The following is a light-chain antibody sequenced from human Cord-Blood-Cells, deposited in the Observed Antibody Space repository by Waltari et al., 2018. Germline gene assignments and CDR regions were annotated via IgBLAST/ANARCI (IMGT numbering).Light chain of an antibody. Sequence: DIQMTQSPSSLSASVGDRVTITCRASQGISNYLAWYQQKPGKVPKLLIYAASTLQSGVPSRFSGSGSGTDFTLTISSLQPEDVATYYCQKYNSAPTFGQGTKVKSN. CDR1: QGISNY. J-gene: IGKJ1*01. CDR3: QKYNSAPT. V-gene: IGKV1-27*01. CDR2: AAS.